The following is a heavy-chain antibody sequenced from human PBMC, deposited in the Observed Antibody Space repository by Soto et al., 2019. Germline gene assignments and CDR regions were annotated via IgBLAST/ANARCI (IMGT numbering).Heavy chain of an antibody. CDR3: ARLLYDRSGYYYFDY. D-gene: IGHD3-22*01. CDR1: GGSISSYY. J-gene: IGHJ4*02. V-gene: IGHV4-39*01. Sequence: PSETLSLTCTVSGGSISSYYWGWIRQPPGKGLEWIGSIYYSGNIYHNPSLKSRISTSVDTSKNQFSLKLNSVTAADTALYYCARLLYDRSGYYYFDYWGRGTLVTVSS. CDR2: IYYSGNI.